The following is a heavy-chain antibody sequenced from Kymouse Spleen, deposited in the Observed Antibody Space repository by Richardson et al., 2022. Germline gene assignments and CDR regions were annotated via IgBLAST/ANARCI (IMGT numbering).Heavy chain of an antibody. CDR1: GGSISSSNW. D-gene: IGHD3-10*01. Sequence: QVQLQESGPGLVKPSGTLSLTCAVSGGSISSSNWWSWVRQPPGKGLEWIGEIYHSGSTNYNPSLKSRVTISVDKSKNQFSLKLSSVTAADTAVYYCARAGSLLWFGEFYYYYYGMDVWGQGTTVTVSS. CDR2: IYHSGST. V-gene: IGHV4-4*02. J-gene: IGHJ6*02. CDR3: ARAGSLLWFGEFYYYYYGMDV.